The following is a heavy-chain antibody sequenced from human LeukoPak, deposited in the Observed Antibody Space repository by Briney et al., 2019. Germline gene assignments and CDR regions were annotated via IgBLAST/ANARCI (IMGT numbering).Heavy chain of an antibody. D-gene: IGHD5-12*01. J-gene: IGHJ4*02. CDR2: ISGSGGTT. Sequence: GGSLRLSCAASGFTFINCAMNWVRQAPGKGQEWVSFISGSGGTTYYADSVKGRFTISRDNSKNTLYLQMNSLRAEDTAVYYCAKDGFSGYQFDYWGQGTLVTVSS. CDR3: AKDGFSGYQFDY. CDR1: GFTFINCA. V-gene: IGHV3-23*01.